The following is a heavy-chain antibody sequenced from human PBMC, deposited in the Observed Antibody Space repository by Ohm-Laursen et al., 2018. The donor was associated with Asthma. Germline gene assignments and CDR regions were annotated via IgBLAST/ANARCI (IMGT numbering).Heavy chain of an antibody. CDR2: IIPIFGTA. V-gene: IGHV1-69*01. J-gene: IGHJ4*02. CDR1: GGTFSSYA. CDR3: AREFSDALDY. Sequence: SSVKVSCNASGGTFSSYAISWVRQAPGQGLEWMGGIIPIFGTANYAQKFQGRVTITADESTSTAYMELSSLRSEDTAVYYCAREFSDALDYWGQGTLVTVSS. D-gene: IGHD2-8*01.